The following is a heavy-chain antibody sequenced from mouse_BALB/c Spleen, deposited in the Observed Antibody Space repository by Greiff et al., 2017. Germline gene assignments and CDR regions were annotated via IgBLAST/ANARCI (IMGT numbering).Heavy chain of an antibody. V-gene: IGHV5-17*02. CDR2: ISSGSSTI. CDR3: ARNYGSSYERDYAMDY. J-gene: IGHJ4*01. Sequence: EVKLQESGGGLVQPGGSRKLSCAASGFTFSSFGMHWVRQAPEKGLEWVAYISSGSSTIYYADTVKGRFTISRDNPKNTLFLQMTSLRSEDTAMYYCARNYGSSYERDYAMDYWGQGTSVTVSS. D-gene: IGHD1-1*01. CDR1: GFTFSSFG.